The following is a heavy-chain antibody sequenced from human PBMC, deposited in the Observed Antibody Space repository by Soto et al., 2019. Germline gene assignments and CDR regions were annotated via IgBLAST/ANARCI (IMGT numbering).Heavy chain of an antibody. CDR3: VSSDVSPTGCWYFDL. D-gene: IGHD3-16*01. J-gene: IGHJ2*01. V-gene: IGHV3-72*01. Sequence: EVQLVESGGGLVQTGGSLRLSCAASGFTFSDYYMDWVRQAPGKGLEWVGRIRDKAKSYTTEYAASVKGRLTVSRDDSQSSLYLQMNSLEAEDTAIYYCVSSDVSPTGCWYFDLWRRGTLVAIS. CDR2: IRDKAKSYTT. CDR1: GFTFSDYY.